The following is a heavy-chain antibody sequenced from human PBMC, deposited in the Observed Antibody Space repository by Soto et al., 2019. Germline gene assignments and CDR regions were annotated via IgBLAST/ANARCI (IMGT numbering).Heavy chain of an antibody. J-gene: IGHJ6*02. CDR3: ASTYYDILTGYLPLDYYYYGMDV. Sequence: ASETLSLTCTVSGGSISSGGYYWSWIRQHPGKGLEWIGYIYYSGSTYYNPSLKSRVTISVDTSKNQFSLKLSSVTAADTAVYYCASTYYDILTGYLPLDYYYYGMDVWGQGTTVT. CDR2: IYYSGST. CDR1: GGSISSGGYY. D-gene: IGHD3-9*01. V-gene: IGHV4-31*03.